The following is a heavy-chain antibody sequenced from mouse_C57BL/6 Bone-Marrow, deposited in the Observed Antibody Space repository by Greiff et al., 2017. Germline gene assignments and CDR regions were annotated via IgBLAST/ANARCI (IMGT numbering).Heavy chain of an antibody. CDR2: INPGSGGT. CDR1: GYAFTNYL. J-gene: IGHJ3*01. D-gene: IGHD1-1*01. CDR3: SGASYYYGSSDGWFAY. V-gene: IGHV1-54*01. Sequence: VQLQQSGAELVRPGTSVKVSCKASGYAFTNYLIEWVKQRPGQGLEWIGVINPGSGGTNYNEKFTGKATLTADKSSSTAYLQLSSLTSEDSAVXLCSGASYYYGSSDGWFAYWGQGTLVTVSA.